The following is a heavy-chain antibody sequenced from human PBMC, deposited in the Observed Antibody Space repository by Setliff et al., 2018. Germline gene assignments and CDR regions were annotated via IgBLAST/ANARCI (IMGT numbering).Heavy chain of an antibody. CDR1: GGTFRNYG. CDR3: VREGVDTRSSTDYRYYMDV. V-gene: IGHV1-69*05. Sequence: SVKVSCKASGGTFRNYGISWVRQAPGQGLEWMGGTIPVFGTTDYSQKFQGRVTIITDESTSTAFMQLSSLRSEDTAVYYCVREGVDTRSSTDYRYYMDVWGKGITVTVSS. D-gene: IGHD5-18*01. CDR2: TIPVFGTT. J-gene: IGHJ6*03.